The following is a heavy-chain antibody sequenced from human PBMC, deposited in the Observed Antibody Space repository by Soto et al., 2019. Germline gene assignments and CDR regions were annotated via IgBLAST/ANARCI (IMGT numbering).Heavy chain of an antibody. Sequence: TKTLSHTCTDTGSSIRSSSYYWRWISPTPGKGLERIGSMYNSGSTYYNPSPNSRVTISVDTSKNQFSLKLSSVTAADTAVYYCGRQAAPRYYGMDVWCQGTTVTV. CDR3: GRQAAPRYYGMDV. J-gene: IGHJ6*02. D-gene: IGHD6-13*01. CDR1: GSSIRSSSYY. V-gene: IGHV4-39*01. CDR2: MYNSGST.